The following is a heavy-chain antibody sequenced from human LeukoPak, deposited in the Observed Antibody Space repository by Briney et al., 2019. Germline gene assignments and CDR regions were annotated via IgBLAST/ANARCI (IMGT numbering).Heavy chain of an antibody. D-gene: IGHD6-13*01. CDR1: GFTFSTYW. J-gene: IGHJ5*02. V-gene: IGHV3-7*03. CDR2: INQDGKKR. Sequence: EGSLRLSCAASGFTFSTYWMSWVRQAPGKGLEWVANINQDGKKRFYVDSVKGRFTISRDNAKNSLFLQMNSLTAEDAAIYYCTRDLAAAATWGQGTLVTVSS. CDR3: TRDLAAAAT.